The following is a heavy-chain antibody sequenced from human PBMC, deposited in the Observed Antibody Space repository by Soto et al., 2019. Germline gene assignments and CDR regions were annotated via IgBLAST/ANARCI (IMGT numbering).Heavy chain of an antibody. V-gene: IGHV4-34*01. CDR2: INHSGST. CDR3: AIGQKGYCSDGSCYSYCYYGMDV. Sequence: PSETLSPTCSVYVGSCSGYYWRWIRQPPGKGLEWIGEINHSGSTNYNPSLKSRVTISVDTSKNQFSLKLSSVTAADTAVYYCAIGQKGYCSDGSCYSYCYYGMDVWGQGTTVTVSS. J-gene: IGHJ6*02. D-gene: IGHD2-15*01. CDR1: VGSCSGYY.